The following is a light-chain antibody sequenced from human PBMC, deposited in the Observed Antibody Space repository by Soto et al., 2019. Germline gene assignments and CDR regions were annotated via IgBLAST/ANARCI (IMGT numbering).Light chain of an antibody. CDR2: LNSDGSH. V-gene: IGLV4-69*01. J-gene: IGLJ2*01. Sequence: QSVLTQSPSASASLGASVKLTCTLSSGHSSYAIAWHQQQPEKGPRYLMKLNSDGSHSKGDGIPDRFSGSSSGPERYLTISSLQSEDEADYYCQTWGTGIQVFGGGTKLTVL. CDR3: QTWGTGIQV. CDR1: SGHSSYA.